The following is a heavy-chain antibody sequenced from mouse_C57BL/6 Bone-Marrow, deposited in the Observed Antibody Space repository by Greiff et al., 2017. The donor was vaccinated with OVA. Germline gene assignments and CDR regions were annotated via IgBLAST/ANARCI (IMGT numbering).Heavy chain of an antibody. CDR2: IYIGNGYT. J-gene: IGHJ3*01. Sequence: VQLQQSGAELVKPGSSVKMSCQTSGYTFTSYGINWVKPRPGQGLGWIGYIYIGNGYTEYNEKFKGKATLTSDTSSSTAYMQLSSLTSEDSAIYCCARREDYYGYDGFAYWGQGTLVTVSA. D-gene: IGHD2-2*01. CDR1: GYTFTSYG. CDR3: ARREDYYGYDGFAY. V-gene: IGHV1-58*01.